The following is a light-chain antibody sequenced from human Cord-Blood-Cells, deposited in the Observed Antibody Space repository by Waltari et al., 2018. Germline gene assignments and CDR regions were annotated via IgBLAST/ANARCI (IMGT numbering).Light chain of an antibody. J-gene: IGKJ2*01. Sequence: EIVMTQSPLSLPVTPGEPASLSCRSSQSLLHSNGYNYLDCYLQKAGQSPQLLIYLGSNRASGVPDRFSGSGSGTDFTLKISRVEAEDVGVYYCIQALQTPYTFGQGTKLEIK. CDR1: QSLLHSNGYNY. CDR2: LGS. V-gene: IGKV2-28*01. CDR3: IQALQTPYT.